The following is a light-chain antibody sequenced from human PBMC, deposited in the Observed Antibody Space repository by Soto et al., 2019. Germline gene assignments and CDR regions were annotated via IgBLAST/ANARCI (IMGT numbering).Light chain of an antibody. CDR2: GAS. Sequence: EIVMTQSPGTLSLSPRERAPLSCRASQSVSNNYLAWYQQKPGQAPRLLIYGASNRATGIPDRFSGSGSGTDFTLTISRLEPEDFAVYYCQQYGSSGTFGQGSKVAIK. CDR1: QSVSNNY. V-gene: IGKV3-20*01. CDR3: QQYGSSGT. J-gene: IGKJ1*01.